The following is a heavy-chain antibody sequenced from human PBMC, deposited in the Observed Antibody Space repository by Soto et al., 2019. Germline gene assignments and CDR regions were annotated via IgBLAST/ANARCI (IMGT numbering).Heavy chain of an antibody. V-gene: IGHV3-48*02. CDR3: ARAGYYGSGILL. J-gene: IGHJ4*02. Sequence: EVQLVESGGGLVQPGGSLRLSCAASGFTSNSYSMNWVRRAPGKGLEWVSYISSSSSTIYYADSVKGRFTISRDNAKNSLYLQMNSLRDEDTAVYYCARAGYYGSGILLWGQGTLVTVSS. CDR1: GFTSNSYS. D-gene: IGHD3-10*01. CDR2: ISSSSSTI.